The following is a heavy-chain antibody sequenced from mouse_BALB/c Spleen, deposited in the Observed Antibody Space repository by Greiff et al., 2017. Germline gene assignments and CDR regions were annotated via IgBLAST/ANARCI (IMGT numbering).Heavy chain of an antibody. V-gene: IGHV5-6-5*01. CDR1: GFTFSSYA. J-gene: IGHJ2*01. D-gene: IGHD1-1*01. Sequence: EVKLVESGGGLVKPGGSLKLSCAASGFTFSSYAMSWVRQTPEKRLEWVASISSGGSTYYPDSVKGRFTISRDNARNILYLQMSSVRSEDTAMYYCARGVATAIFDNWGQGTTLTVSS. CDR3: ARGVATAIFDN. CDR2: ISSGGST.